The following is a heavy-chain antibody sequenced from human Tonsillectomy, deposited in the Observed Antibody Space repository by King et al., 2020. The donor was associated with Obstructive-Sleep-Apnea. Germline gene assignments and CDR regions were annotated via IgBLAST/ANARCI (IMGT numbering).Heavy chain of an antibody. CDR3: AKDVSAGYYDFWGGSAQGS. V-gene: IGHV3-23*04. D-gene: IGHD3-3*01. CDR1: GFTFSSYA. CDR2: LSGSGYPT. J-gene: IGHJ5*02. Sequence: QLVESGGGLVQPGRSLRLSCSASGFTFSSYARSWVRQAPGWGLEWVATLSGSGYPTYDADSVKGRFTISRDNSNNTLYLQMKSLRAEDAAVYYCAKDVSAGYYDFWGGSAQGSWGRGTLVTVSS.